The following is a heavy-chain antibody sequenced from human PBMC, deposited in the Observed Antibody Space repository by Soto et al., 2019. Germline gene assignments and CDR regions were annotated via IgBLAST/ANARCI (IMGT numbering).Heavy chain of an antibody. CDR2: IIPIFGTA. CDR3: AREGRYCSGGSCYSAYY. CDR1: GGTFSSYA. Sequence: QVQLVQSGAEVKKPGSSVKVSCKASGGTFSSYAISWVRQAPGQGLEWMGVIIPIFGTANYAQKFQGRVTITADESTSTAYMELSSLRSEDTAVYYCAREGRYCSGGSCYSAYYWGQGTLVTVSS. V-gene: IGHV1-69*01. D-gene: IGHD2-15*01. J-gene: IGHJ4*02.